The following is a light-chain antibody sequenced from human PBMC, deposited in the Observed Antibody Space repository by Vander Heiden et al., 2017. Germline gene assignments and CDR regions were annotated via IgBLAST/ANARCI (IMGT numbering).Light chain of an antibody. CDR3: CSFAGSSTYWV. J-gene: IGLJ3*02. V-gene: IGLV2-23*02. CDR2: EVN. CDR1: SSDVGSYSL. Sequence: SALTQPASMSGSPGQSITISCTGTSSDVGSYSLVSWYQQHPGKAPEVMIYEVNKRPSGVSNRFSGSKSGNTASLTISGLQAEDEADYYCCSFAGSSTYWVFGGGTKLTVL.